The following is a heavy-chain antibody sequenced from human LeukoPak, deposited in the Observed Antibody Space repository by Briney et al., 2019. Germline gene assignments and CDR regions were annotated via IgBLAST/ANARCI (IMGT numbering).Heavy chain of an antibody. CDR2: ISSSGSTI. V-gene: IGHV3-11*01. J-gene: IGHJ4*02. CDR1: GFTFSDYY. Sequence: GGSLRLSCAASGFTFSDYYMSWIRQAPGKGLEWVSYISSSGSTIYYADSVKGRFTISRDNAKNSLYLQMNSLRPEDTALYYCTKDSVAMVTTSDYWGQGTLVTVSS. D-gene: IGHD5-18*01. CDR3: TKDSVAMVTTSDY.